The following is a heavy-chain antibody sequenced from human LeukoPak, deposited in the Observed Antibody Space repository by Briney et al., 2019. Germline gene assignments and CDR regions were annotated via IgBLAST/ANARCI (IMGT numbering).Heavy chain of an antibody. CDR3: ARDGNRWDVVVPAGGLQFGSRYYYYGMDV. J-gene: IGHJ6*02. CDR2: ISYDGSNK. D-gene: IGHD2-2*01. V-gene: IGHV3-30-3*01. CDR1: GFTFSSYA. Sequence: GRSLRLSCAASGFTFSSYAMHWVRRAPGKGLEWVAVISYDGSNKYYADSVKGRFTISRDNSKNTLYLQMNSLRAEDTAAYYCARDGNRWDVVVPAGGLQFGSRYYYYGMDVWGQGTTVTVSS.